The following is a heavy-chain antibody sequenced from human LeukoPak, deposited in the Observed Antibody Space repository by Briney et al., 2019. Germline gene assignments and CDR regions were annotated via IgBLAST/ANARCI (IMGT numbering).Heavy chain of an antibody. CDR2: ISYDGSNK. J-gene: IGHJ4*02. D-gene: IGHD5-18*01. CDR3: ARGPVDTAPGNFDY. CDR1: GFTFSSYA. Sequence: PGGSLRLSCAASGFTFSSYATHWVRQAPGKGLEWVAVISYDGSNKYYADSVKGRFTISRDNSKNTLYLQMNSLRAEDTAVYYCARGPVDTAPGNFDYWGQGTLVTVSS. V-gene: IGHV3-30-3*01.